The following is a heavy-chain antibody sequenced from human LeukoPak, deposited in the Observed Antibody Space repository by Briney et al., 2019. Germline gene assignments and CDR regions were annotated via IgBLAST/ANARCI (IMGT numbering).Heavy chain of an antibody. V-gene: IGHV3-30-3*01. CDR2: ISYDGSNK. CDR1: GFTFSSYA. Sequence: PGRSLRLSCAASGFTFSSYAMHWVRQAPGKGLEWVAVISYDGSNKYYADSVKGRFTISRDNSKNTLYLQMNSLRAEDTAVYYCARRRATMIVVVISRAAFDIWGQGTMVTVSS. D-gene: IGHD3-22*01. J-gene: IGHJ3*02. CDR3: ARRRATMIVVVISRAAFDI.